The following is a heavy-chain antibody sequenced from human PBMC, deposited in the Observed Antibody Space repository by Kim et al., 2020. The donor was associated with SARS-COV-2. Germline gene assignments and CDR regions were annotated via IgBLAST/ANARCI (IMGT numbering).Heavy chain of an antibody. D-gene: IGHD3-22*01. J-gene: IGHJ4*02. CDR3: ARYSLVVTLDY. CDR2: K. V-gene: IGHV3-7*01. Sequence: KYYVDSVKGRFTISRDNAKNSLYLQMNSLRAEDTAVYYCARYSLVVTLDYWGQGTLVTVSS.